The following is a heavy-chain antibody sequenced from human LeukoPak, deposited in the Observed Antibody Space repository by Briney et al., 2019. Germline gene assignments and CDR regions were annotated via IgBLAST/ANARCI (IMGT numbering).Heavy chain of an antibody. CDR2: MTSSGSII. J-gene: IGHJ5*02. V-gene: IGHV3-48*04. D-gene: IGHD3-22*01. CDR1: KFTFSGYS. Sequence: GGSLRLSCAASKFTFSGYSMFWVRQAPGKGLEWVSYMTSSGSIIKYADSVKGRFTISRDNAKNSLYLQMNSLRAEDTAVYYCARDPPVYNYDSSGYAWGQGTLVTVSS. CDR3: ARDPPVYNYDSSGYA.